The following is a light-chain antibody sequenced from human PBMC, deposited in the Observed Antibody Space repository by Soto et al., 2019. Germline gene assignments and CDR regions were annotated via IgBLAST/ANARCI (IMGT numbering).Light chain of an antibody. Sequence: QSALTQPPSASGSPGQSVTISCTGTSSDVGAYIFVSWYQQHPGKAPKLLIYDVNRRPPGVPDRFFGSKSGNTASLTVSGLQAEDEADYYCNSYTSSYTLVFGGGTKLTVL. CDR3: NSYTSSYTLV. CDR2: DVN. V-gene: IGLV2-8*01. CDR1: SSDVGAYIF. J-gene: IGLJ2*01.